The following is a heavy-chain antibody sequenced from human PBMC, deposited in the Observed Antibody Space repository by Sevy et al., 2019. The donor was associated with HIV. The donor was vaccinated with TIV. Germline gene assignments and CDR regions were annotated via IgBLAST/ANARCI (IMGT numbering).Heavy chain of an antibody. CDR3: AREGSSPNAFDI. CDR2: IKQDGSEK. J-gene: IGHJ3*02. Sequence: GGSLRLSYAVSGFTFSSFWMSWVRQAPGKGLEWVANIKQDGSEKYYVDSVKGRFTISRDNAKNSLYLQMNSLRAEDTAVYYCAREGSSPNAFDIWGQGTMVTVSS. CDR1: GFTFSSFW. V-gene: IGHV3-7*01. D-gene: IGHD6-13*01.